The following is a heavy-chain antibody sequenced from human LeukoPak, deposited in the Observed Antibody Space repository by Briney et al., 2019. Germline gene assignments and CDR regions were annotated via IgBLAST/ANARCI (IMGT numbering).Heavy chain of an antibody. J-gene: IGHJ4*02. CDR2: IYHSGST. V-gene: IGHV4-38-2*01. CDR1: GYSISSGYY. Sequence: PSETLSLTCAVSGYSISSGYYWGWIRQPPGKGLEWIGSIYHSGSTYYNPSLKSRVTISVDTSKNQFSLKLSSVTAADTAVYYCAGTYYDFWSGYPDFDYWGQGTLVTVSS. D-gene: IGHD3-3*01. CDR3: AGTYYDFWSGYPDFDY.